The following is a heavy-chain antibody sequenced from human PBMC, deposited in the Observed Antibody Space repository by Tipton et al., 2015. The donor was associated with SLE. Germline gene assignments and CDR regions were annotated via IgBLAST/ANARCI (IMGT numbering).Heavy chain of an antibody. CDR3: ARAGRYRGYSDL. Sequence: TLSLTCSVSGVSISTSRYYWGWIRQSPGQGLEWVGSLYAGGSTYFHPSLKSRASISADASKNHFSLKLNSVTAADTAVYYCARAGRYRGYSDLWGPGTLVTVSS. CDR1: GVSISTSRYY. J-gene: IGHJ2*01. CDR2: LYAGGST. V-gene: IGHV4-39*02. D-gene: IGHD3-9*01.